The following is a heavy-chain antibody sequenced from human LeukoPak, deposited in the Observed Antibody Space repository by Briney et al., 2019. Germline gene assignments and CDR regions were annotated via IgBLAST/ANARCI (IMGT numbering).Heavy chain of an antibody. CDR3: ARSPKTNYDSSGYLFDY. Sequence: ASVKVSCKASGGTFSSYAISWVRQAPGQGLEWMGWISAYNGNTNYAQKLQGRVTMTTDTSTSTAYMELRSLRSDDTAVYYCARSPKTNYDSSGYLFDYWGQGTLVTVSS. J-gene: IGHJ4*02. D-gene: IGHD3-22*01. CDR1: GGTFSSYA. V-gene: IGHV1-18*01. CDR2: ISAYNGNT.